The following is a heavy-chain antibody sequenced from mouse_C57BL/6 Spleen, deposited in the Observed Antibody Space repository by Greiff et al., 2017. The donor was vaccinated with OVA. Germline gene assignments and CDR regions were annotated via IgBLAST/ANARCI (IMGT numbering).Heavy chain of an antibody. CDR1: GFNIKDDY. Sequence: DVQLQESGAELVRPGASVKLSCTASGFNIKDDYMHWVKQRPEQGLEWIGWIYPENGDTEYASKFQGKATITADTSSNTAYLQLSSLTSEDTAVYYCTQRDNQAWFAYWGQGTLVTVSA. CDR2: IYPENGDT. V-gene: IGHV14-4*01. D-gene: IGHD1-3*01. J-gene: IGHJ3*01. CDR3: TQRDNQAWFAY.